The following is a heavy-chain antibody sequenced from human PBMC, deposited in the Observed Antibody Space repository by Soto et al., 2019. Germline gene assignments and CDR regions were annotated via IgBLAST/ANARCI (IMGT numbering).Heavy chain of an antibody. V-gene: IGHV3-23*01. Sequence: GGSLRLSCAASGFTFSSYAMSWVRQAPGKGLEWVSAISGSGGSTYYADSVKGRFTISRDNSKNTLYLQMNSLRAEDTAVYYCAKDFLGSSCCYDVVYYDYWGQGTLVTVSS. CDR2: ISGSGGST. CDR3: AKDFLGSSCCYDVVYYDY. J-gene: IGHJ4*02. D-gene: IGHD6-13*01. CDR1: GFTFSSYA.